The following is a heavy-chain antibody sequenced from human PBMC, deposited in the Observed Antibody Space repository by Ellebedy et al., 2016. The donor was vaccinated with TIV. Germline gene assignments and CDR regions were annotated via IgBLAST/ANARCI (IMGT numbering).Heavy chain of an antibody. V-gene: IGHV3-64*01. Sequence: GESLKISCAASGFTFSSYAMHWVRQAPGKGLEYVSAISSNGGSTYYANSAKGRFTISRDNSKNTLYLQMGSLRAEDMAVYYCAREGYGGWFDPWGQGTLVTVSS. D-gene: IGHD3-10*01. CDR2: ISSNGGST. CDR1: GFTFSSYA. J-gene: IGHJ5*02. CDR3: AREGYGGWFDP.